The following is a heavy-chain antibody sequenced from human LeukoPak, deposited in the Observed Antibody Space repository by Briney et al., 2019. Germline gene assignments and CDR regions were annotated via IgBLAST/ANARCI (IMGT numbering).Heavy chain of an antibody. J-gene: IGHJ5*02. V-gene: IGHV4-34*01. CDR2: INHSGST. Sequence: SETLSLTCAVYGGSLSGYYWSWIRQPPGKGLEWIGEINHSGSTNYNPSLKSRVTISVDTSKNQFSLKLSSVPAADTAVYYCARAGTGLRGWFDPWGQGTLVTVSS. CDR1: GGSLSGYY. CDR3: ARAGTGLRGWFDP. D-gene: IGHD3/OR15-3a*01.